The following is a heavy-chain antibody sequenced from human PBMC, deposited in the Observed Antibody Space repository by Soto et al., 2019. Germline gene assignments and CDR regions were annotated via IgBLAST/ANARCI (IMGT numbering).Heavy chain of an antibody. D-gene: IGHD6-19*01. CDR1: GYTFTSYD. CDR3: ARGRRQWLVAAEYFQH. Sequence: ASVKVSCKASGYTFTSYDINWVRQATGQGLEWMGWMNPNSGNTGYAQKFQGRVTMTRNTSISTAYMELSSLRSEDTAVYYCARGRRQWLVAAEYFQHWGQGTLVTVSS. V-gene: IGHV1-8*01. J-gene: IGHJ1*01. CDR2: MNPNSGNT.